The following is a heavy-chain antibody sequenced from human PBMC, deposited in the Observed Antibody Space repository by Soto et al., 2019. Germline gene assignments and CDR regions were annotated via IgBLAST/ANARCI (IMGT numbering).Heavy chain of an antibody. CDR3: ARSEMATTDFDY. J-gene: IGHJ4*02. CDR1: GGTFSSYT. D-gene: IGHD5-12*01. V-gene: IGHV1-69*13. CDR2: IIPIFGTA. Sequence: GASVKVSCKASGGTFSSYTISWVRQAPGQGLEWMGGIIPIFGTANYAQKFQGRVTITADESTSTAYMELSSLRSEDTAVYYCARSEMATTDFDYWGQGTLVTVSS.